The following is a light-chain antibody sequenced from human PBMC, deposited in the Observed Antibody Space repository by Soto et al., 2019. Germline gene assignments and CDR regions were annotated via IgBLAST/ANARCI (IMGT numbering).Light chain of an antibody. J-gene: IGKJ1*01. CDR1: QGISNY. CDR3: QKYDIAPWT. V-gene: IGKV1-27*01. CDR2: GAS. Sequence: DIQMTQSPSSLSASVGDRVTISCRASQGISNYLAWYQQKPGKVPKLLIYGASTLQSGVPSRFSCSGSGTHFTLTITSLQPEDVAIYYCQKYDIAPWTSGQGTKVEIK.